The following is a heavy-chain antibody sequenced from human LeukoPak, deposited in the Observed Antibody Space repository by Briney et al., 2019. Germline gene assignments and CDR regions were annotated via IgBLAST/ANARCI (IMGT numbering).Heavy chain of an antibody. Sequence: PGRSLRLSCAASGFTFSSYGMHWVRQAPGKGLEWVAVISYDGSNKYYADSVKGRFTISRDNSKNTLYLQMNSLRAEDTAVYYCARDPVGYSSSDDAFDIWGQGTMVTVSS. CDR1: GFTFSSYG. CDR2: ISYDGSNK. J-gene: IGHJ3*02. D-gene: IGHD6-6*01. CDR3: ARDPVGYSSSDDAFDI. V-gene: IGHV3-30*03.